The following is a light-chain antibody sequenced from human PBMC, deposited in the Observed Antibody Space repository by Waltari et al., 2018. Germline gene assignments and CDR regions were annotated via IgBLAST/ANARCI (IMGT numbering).Light chain of an antibody. CDR1: QDISSA. Sequence: AIQLTQSPSSLSAYVGDRVTITCRASQDISSALAWYQQKPGDPPKLLMYDASSLQTGVPSRFSDSRSGTDFTLTISSLQSEDSANYYCQQLSNFPVIAFGQGTRLEIK. V-gene: IGKV1D-13*01. J-gene: IGKJ5*01. CDR3: QQLSNFPVIA. CDR2: DAS.